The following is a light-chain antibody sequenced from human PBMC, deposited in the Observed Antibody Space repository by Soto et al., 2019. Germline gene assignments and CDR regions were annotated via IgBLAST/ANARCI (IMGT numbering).Light chain of an antibody. CDR2: AAS. J-gene: IGKJ1*01. CDR1: QGISSY. CDR3: QQYYSYLST. V-gene: IGKV1-8*01. Sequence: AIRMTQSPSSFSASTGDRVTITCRASQGISSYLAWYQQKPGKAPKLLIYAASTLQSGVPSRFSGSGSGTEFTLTISCLQSEDFATYYCQQYYSYLSTFGQGTKVEI.